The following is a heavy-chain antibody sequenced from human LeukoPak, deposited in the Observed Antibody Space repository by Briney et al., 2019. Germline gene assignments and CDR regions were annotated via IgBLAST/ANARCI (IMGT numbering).Heavy chain of an antibody. CDR1: GFSFSRYY. J-gene: IGHJ4*02. V-gene: IGHV3-11*01. CDR3: TRAEGLGPGAHFDQ. Sequence: GGSLRLSCAASGFSFSRYYMSWVRQTPGKALEWISYVPTSGISVHYADSVRGRFTASRDDAKNSLHLQMDSLRVEDTAVYYCTRAEGLGPGAHFDQWGQGALVIVSS. CDR2: VPTSGISV.